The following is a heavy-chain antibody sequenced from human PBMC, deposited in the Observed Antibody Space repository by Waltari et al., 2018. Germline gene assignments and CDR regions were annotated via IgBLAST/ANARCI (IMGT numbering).Heavy chain of an antibody. V-gene: IGHV4-59*11. Sequence: QVQLQESGPGLVKPSETLSLTCTVSGGSISSHYWSWTRQPPGKGLEWIGYIYYSGSTNYHPSLKSRVTRSVDTSKNQFSLKLSSVTAADTAVYYCAGGIAAEYYFDYWGQGTLVTVSS. CDR1: GGSISSHY. CDR2: IYYSGST. CDR3: AGGIAAEYYFDY. J-gene: IGHJ4*02. D-gene: IGHD6-13*01.